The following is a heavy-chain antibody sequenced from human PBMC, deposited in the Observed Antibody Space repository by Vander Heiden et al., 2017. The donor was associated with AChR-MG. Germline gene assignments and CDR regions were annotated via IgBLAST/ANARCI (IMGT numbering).Heavy chain of an antibody. CDR1: GGSISSSSYY. Sequence: LQLQESGPGLVKPSETLSLTCTVSGGSISSSSYYWGWIRQPPGKGLEWIGSIYYSGSTYYNPSLKSRVTISVDTSKNQFSLKLSSVTAADTAVYYCASRYYYDSSGYSLIFDYWGQGTLVTVSS. D-gene: IGHD3-22*01. CDR2: IYYSGST. CDR3: ASRYYYDSSGYSLIFDY. J-gene: IGHJ4*02. V-gene: IGHV4-39*01.